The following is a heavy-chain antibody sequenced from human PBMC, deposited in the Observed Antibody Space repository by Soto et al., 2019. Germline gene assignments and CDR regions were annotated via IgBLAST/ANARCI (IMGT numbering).Heavy chain of an antibody. CDR3: AKGLRGGYDKKYYFDY. CDR1: GFTFSSYA. D-gene: IGHD5-12*01. V-gene: IGHV3-23*01. J-gene: IGHJ4*02. CDR2: ISGSGGST. Sequence: GGSLRLSCAASGFTFSSYAMSWVRQAPGKGLEWVSAISGSGGSTYYADSVKGRFTISRDNSKNTLYLQMNSLRAEDTAVYYCAKGLRGGYDKKYYFDYWGQGTLVTVSS.